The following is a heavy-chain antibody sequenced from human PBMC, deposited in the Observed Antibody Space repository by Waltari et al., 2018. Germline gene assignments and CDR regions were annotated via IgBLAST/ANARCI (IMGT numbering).Heavy chain of an antibody. CDR1: GYTFGAYY. CDR3: ARDPIIAGVFFDM. CDR2: INPKKGNK. D-gene: IGHD3-10*01. Sequence: QVQLVQSGAEVKKPGASVKVSCKTSGYTFGAYYIHWLRQAPGQSPEWMGWINPKKGNKKYAQKFQDRVTITRDKSVSTGYMGLSSLKSDDTAIFYCARDPIIAGVFFDMWGQGTMVTVSS. V-gene: IGHV1-2*02. J-gene: IGHJ3*02.